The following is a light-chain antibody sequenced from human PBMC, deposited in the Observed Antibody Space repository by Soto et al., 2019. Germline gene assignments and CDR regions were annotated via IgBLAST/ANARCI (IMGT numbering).Light chain of an antibody. CDR2: LNSDGSH. CDR3: QTWGTGIAV. V-gene: IGLV4-69*01. Sequence: QPVLTQPPSASASLGASVKLTCTLSSGHSSNAIAWHQQQPEKGPRYLMKLNSDGSHSKGDGIPDRFSGSSSGAERYLTISGLQSEDEADYYCQTWGTGIAVFGGGTQLTVL. CDR1: SGHSSNA. J-gene: IGLJ7*01.